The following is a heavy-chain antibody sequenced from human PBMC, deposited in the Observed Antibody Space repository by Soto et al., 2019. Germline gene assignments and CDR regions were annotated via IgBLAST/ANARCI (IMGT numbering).Heavy chain of an antibody. CDR2: IIPIFGTA. J-gene: IGHJ4*02. V-gene: IGHV1-69*13. Sequence: SVKVSCKASGGTFSSYAISWVRQAPGQGLEWMGGIIPIFGTANYAQKFQGRVTITADESTSTAYMELSSLRSEDTAVYYCARDPELMGPLDYWGQGTLVTVSS. CDR3: ARDPELMGPLDY. CDR1: GGTFSSYA. D-gene: IGHD1-26*01.